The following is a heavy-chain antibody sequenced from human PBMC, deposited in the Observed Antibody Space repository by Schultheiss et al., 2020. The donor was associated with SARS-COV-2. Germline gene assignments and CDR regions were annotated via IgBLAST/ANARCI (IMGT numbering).Heavy chain of an antibody. CDR1: GFTFSNAW. Sequence: GESLKISCAASGFTFSNAWMSWVRQAPGKGLEWVSGINWNGGSTGYADSVKGRFTISRDNAKNSLYLQMNSLRAEDTAVYYCARDREEDAFDIWGQGTMVTVSS. J-gene: IGHJ3*02. D-gene: IGHD3-10*01. CDR2: INWNGGST. CDR3: ARDREEDAFDI. V-gene: IGHV3-20*04.